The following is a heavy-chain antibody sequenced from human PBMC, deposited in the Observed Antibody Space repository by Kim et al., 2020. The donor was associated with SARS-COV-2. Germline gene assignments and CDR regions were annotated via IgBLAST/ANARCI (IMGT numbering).Heavy chain of an antibody. CDR3: TRGWWGRADH. CDR1: GFNFSTYE. V-gene: IGHV3-48*03. Sequence: GGSLRLSCAASGFNFSTYEINWVRQTPGKGLEWISYISNSGSATYYAESVKGRFAISRDNAENSLTLQINSLRVEDTATYYCTRGWWGRADHWGQGTRGTVSS. J-gene: IGHJ5*02. D-gene: IGHD2-15*01. CDR2: ISNSGSAT.